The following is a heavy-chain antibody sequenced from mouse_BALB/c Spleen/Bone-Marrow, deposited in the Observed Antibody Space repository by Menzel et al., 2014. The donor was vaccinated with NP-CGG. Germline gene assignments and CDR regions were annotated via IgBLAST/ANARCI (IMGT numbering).Heavy chain of an antibody. J-gene: IGHJ2*01. CDR3: ARGIRLPLDY. CDR2: ISIYYDNT. CDR1: GFTFTDYA. D-gene: IGHD1-2*01. V-gene: IGHV1-67*01. Sequence: QVQLQRSGPELVRPGESVKISCKGSGFTFTDYAMHWVKRSHAKSLEWIGVISIYYDNTNYNQKFKGKATMTVDKSSSTAYMELARLTSEDSAIYYCARGIRLPLDYWGQGTTLTVSS.